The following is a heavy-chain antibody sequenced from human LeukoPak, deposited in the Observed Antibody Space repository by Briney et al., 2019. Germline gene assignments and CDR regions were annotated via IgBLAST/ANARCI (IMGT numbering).Heavy chain of an antibody. V-gene: IGHV4-30-4*08. CDR2: IYYSGST. Sequence: SETLSLTCTVSGGSISSGDYYWSWIRQPPGKGLKWIGYIYYSGSTYYNPSLKSRVTISVDTSKNQFSLKLSSVTAADTAVYYCAGTGYSSGWSLDYWGQGTLVTVSS. CDR3: AGTGYSSGWSLDY. J-gene: IGHJ4*02. D-gene: IGHD6-19*01. CDR1: GGSISSGDYY.